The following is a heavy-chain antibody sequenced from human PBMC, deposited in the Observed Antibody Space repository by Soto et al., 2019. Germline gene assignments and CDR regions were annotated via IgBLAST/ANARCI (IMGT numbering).Heavy chain of an antibody. Sequence: EVQLVESGGGRVKPGGSLRLSCAASGFTFSSYSMNWVRQAPGKGLEWVSSISSSSSYIYYADSVKGRFTISRDNAKNSLYLQMNSLRAEDTAVYYCARDFPDIVVVPAAMRGVDYYYYMDVWGKGTTVTVSS. CDR2: ISSSSSYI. CDR1: GFTFSSYS. D-gene: IGHD2-2*01. CDR3: ARDFPDIVVVPAAMRGVDYYYYMDV. V-gene: IGHV3-21*01. J-gene: IGHJ6*03.